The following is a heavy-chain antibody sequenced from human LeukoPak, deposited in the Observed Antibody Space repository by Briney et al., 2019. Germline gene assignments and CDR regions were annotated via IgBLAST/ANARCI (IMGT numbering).Heavy chain of an antibody. D-gene: IGHD2-8*01. CDR3: ARGTLRGANGAYGMDV. CDR2: VSSSWST. Sequence: SETLSLTCTVSSGSISNYYWSWIRQPPGKGLEWIGYVSSSWSTKYNPSLISRVTISVDTSKNQFSLRLTSVTSTDTAVYYCARGTLRGANGAYGMDVWGQGTTVTVSS. J-gene: IGHJ6*02. V-gene: IGHV4-59*01. CDR1: SGSISNYY.